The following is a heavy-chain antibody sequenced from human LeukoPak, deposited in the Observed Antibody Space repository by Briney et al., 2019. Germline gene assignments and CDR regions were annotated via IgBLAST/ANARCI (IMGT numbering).Heavy chain of an antibody. V-gene: IGHV4-59*12. J-gene: IGHJ4*02. CDR3: ARMPRKGLVRGVIFGKYCFDY. CDR1: GGSISNKY. Sequence: PSETLSLTCTVSGGSISNKYWSWIRQPPGKGLEWIGYIYYSGSTNYNPSLKSRVTISVDTSKNQFSLKLSSVTAADTAVYYCARMPRKGLVRGVIFGKYCFDYWGQGTLVTVSS. CDR2: IYYSGST. D-gene: IGHD3-10*01.